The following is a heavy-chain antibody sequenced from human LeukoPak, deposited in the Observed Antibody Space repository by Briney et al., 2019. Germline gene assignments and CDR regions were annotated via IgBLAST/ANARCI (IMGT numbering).Heavy chain of an antibody. CDR2: ISSSGTNI. J-gene: IGHJ6*02. CDR3: ARDRARSGYGKNYYYYGMDV. Sequence: GSLRLSCAAYGFTFSSNEMNCVRHPPGKWMEWESYISSSGTNIYYADSVKGRFTISRDNAKNSLYLQMNSLRAEDTAVYYCARDRARSGYGKNYYYYGMDVWGQGTTVTVSS. CDR1: GFTFSSNE. D-gene: IGHD5-12*01. V-gene: IGHV3-48*03.